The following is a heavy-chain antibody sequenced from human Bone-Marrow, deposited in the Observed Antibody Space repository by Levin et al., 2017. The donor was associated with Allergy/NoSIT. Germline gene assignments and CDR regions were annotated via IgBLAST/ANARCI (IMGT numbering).Heavy chain of an antibody. CDR2: ISYRGST. V-gene: IGHV4-31*03. Sequence: SQTLSLTCTVSGGSISSSGYHWTWIRQYPNKGLEWIGYISYRGSTYFNPSLKSRLTMSIDTSEQHFSLNLTSVSAADTAIYYCARLDGYSLDYWGQGALVTVAS. CDR1: GGSISSSGYH. D-gene: IGHD1-1*01. J-gene: IGHJ4*02. CDR3: ARLDGYSLDY.